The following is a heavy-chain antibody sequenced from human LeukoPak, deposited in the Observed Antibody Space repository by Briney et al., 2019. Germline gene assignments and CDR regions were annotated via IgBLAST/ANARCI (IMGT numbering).Heavy chain of an antibody. J-gene: IGHJ6*02. CDR2: ISAYNGNT. Sequence: ASVKVSCKASGYTFTSYGISWVRQAPGQGLEWMGWISAYNGNTNYAQKLQGRVTMTTDTSTSTAYMELRSLRSDDTAVYYCARANRITMVRGVTNVWGQGTTVTVSS. V-gene: IGHV1-18*01. D-gene: IGHD3-10*01. CDR3: ARANRITMVRGVTNV. CDR1: GYTFTSYG.